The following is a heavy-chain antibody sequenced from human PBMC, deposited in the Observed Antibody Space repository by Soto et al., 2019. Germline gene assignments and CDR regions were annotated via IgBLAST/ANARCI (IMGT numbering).Heavy chain of an antibody. CDR2: ISGSGGST. D-gene: IGHD6-6*01. Sequence: PGGSLRLSCAASGFTFSSYAMSWVRQAPGKGLEWVSAISGSGGSTYYADSVKGRFTISRDNSKNTLYLQMNSLRAEDTAVYYCAKDPSPWYSSSSESYWGQGTLVTVSS. CDR3: AKDPSPWYSSSSESY. CDR1: GFTFSSYA. J-gene: IGHJ4*02. V-gene: IGHV3-23*01.